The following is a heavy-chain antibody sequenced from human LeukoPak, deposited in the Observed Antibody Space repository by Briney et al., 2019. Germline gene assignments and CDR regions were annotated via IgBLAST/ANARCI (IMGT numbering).Heavy chain of an antibody. CDR1: GFVFSTYE. Sequence: PGGSLRLSCAASGFVFSTYEMTWVRQAPGKGLEWVSFISSTYTTTYYADSVKGRFTISRDNAKSSLFLQMNSLRAEDTAVYYCARGFHTSTWSYPFDYWGQGALVTVSS. CDR2: ISSTYTTT. V-gene: IGHV3-48*03. CDR3: ARGFHTSTWSYPFDY. J-gene: IGHJ4*02. D-gene: IGHD2-2*01.